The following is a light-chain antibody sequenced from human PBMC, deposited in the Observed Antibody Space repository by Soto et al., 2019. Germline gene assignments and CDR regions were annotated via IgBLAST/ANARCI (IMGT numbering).Light chain of an antibody. V-gene: IGKV3-15*01. CDR1: QGVSTY. Sequence: EIVLTQSPATLSLSPGERATLSCRASQGVSTYLAWYQQKPGQAPRLLMYGSSIRATGIPARFSGSGSGTEFTLTIGSLQSEDFAVYYCQQHNNWPPITFGQGTRLEI. CDR3: QQHNNWPPIT. J-gene: IGKJ5*01. CDR2: GSS.